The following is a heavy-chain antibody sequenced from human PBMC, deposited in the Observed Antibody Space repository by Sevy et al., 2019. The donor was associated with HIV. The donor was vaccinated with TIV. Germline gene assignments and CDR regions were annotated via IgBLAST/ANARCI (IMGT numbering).Heavy chain of an antibody. D-gene: IGHD3-3*01. CDR2: INPIFGTP. V-gene: IGHV1-69*13. CDR3: ARPTTYYDFWRGYPPFDY. Sequence: ASVKVSCKASGGSFSTYAITWVRQAPGQGLEWMGGINPIFGTPNYAQKFQGRVTITADESTSTAYMELTSLRSEETAMYYCARPTTYYDFWRGYPPFDYWGQGALVTVSS. CDR1: GGSFSTYA. J-gene: IGHJ4*02.